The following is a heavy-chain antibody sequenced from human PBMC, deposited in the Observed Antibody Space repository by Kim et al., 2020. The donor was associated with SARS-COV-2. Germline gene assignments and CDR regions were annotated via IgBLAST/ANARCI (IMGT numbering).Heavy chain of an antibody. CDR3: ARGGRVQPLAFPS. CDR1: GFTFSALW. CDR2: INQDGGET. Sequence: GGSLRLSCAASGFTFSALWMNWVRQTPGKGLEWVATINQDGGETYYLDSVKGRFTVSRDNAKNSLYLQMSSLRADDTATYYCARGGRVQPLAFPSWGQGTLVTVSS. J-gene: IGHJ5*02. V-gene: IGHV3-7*01. D-gene: IGHD3-3*02.